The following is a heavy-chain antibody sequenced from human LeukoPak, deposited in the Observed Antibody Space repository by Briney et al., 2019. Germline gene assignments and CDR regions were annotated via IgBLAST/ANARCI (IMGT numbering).Heavy chain of an antibody. V-gene: IGHV3-49*04. CDR1: GFAFVVFA. Sequence: GRSLRLSCTASGFAFVVFAMSWVRQPAGMGLEWVGVVRRIVYGGAAEYAASVKGRFINSSDDPKGIVYLQMSRLKTEDKTVSYCSRSGLVYFDYWGQGSRVIVSP. D-gene: IGHD6-25*01. CDR2: VRRIVYGGAA. J-gene: IGHJ4*02. CDR3: SRSGLVYFDY.